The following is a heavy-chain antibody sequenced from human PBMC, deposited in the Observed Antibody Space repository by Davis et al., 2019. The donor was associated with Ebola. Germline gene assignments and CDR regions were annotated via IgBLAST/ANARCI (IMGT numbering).Heavy chain of an antibody. D-gene: IGHD3-22*01. CDR2: ISYDGSNK. CDR1: GFTFSSYA. J-gene: IGHJ4*02. CDR3: ANSKKNYYDSSGYWGY. Sequence: PGGSLRLSCAASGFTFSSYAMHWVRQAPGKGLEWVAVISYDGSNKYYADSVKGRFTISRDNSKNTLYLQMNSLRAEDTAVYYCANSKKNYYDSSGYWGYWGQGTLVTVSS. V-gene: IGHV3-30-3*01.